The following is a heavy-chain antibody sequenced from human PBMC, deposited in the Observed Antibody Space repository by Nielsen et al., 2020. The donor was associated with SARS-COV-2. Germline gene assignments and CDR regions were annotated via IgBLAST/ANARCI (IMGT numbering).Heavy chain of an antibody. CDR1: GFTFSSYD. V-gene: IGHV3-13*01. CDR3: ARAGSGSGYYGMDV. D-gene: IGHD3-22*01. J-gene: IGHJ6*02. Sequence: GGSLRLSCAASGFTFSSYDMHWVRQATGKGLEWVSAIGTAGDTYYPGSVKGRFTISRENAKNSLHLQMNSLRAGDTAVYYCARAGSGSGYYGMDVWGQGTTVTVSS. CDR2: IGTAGDT.